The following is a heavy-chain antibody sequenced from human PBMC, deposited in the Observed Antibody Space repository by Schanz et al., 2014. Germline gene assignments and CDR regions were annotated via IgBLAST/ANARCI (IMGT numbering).Heavy chain of an antibody. CDR1: GGSLSGYF. J-gene: IGHJ2*01. CDR2: INHSGST. CDR3: ARGHDYFWGSYRRSPWGYFDL. D-gene: IGHD3-16*02. V-gene: IGHV4-34*01. Sequence: QVQLQQWGAGLLKPSETLSLTCAVYGGSLSGYFWSWIRQPPGKGLEWIGEINHSGSTNYNPSLKSQFSIPLDPSKNQFSRKLSSVTAADTAVYYCARGHDYFWGSYRRSPWGYFDLWGRGSLVTVSA.